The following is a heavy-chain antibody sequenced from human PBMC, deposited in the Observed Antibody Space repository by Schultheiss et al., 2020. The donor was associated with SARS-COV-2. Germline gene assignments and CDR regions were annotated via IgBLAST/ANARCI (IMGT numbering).Heavy chain of an antibody. V-gene: IGHV4-4*07. CDR1: GGSISSYY. CDR2: IYTSGST. CDR3: AREGQLVAWFDP. D-gene: IGHD6-6*01. Sequence: SETLSLTCTVSGGSISSYYWSWIRQPAGKGLEWIGRIYTSGSTNYNPSLKSRVTISVETSKNQFSLKLSSVTAADTAVYYCAREGQLVAWFDPWGQGTLVTVSS. J-gene: IGHJ5*02.